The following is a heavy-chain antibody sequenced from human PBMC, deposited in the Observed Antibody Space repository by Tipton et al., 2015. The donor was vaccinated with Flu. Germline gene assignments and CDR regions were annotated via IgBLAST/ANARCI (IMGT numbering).Heavy chain of an antibody. CDR3: ARRDYSNYVSGPKSWFDP. V-gene: IGHV4-61*02. CDR2: IYTNANT. D-gene: IGHD4-11*01. J-gene: IGHJ5*02. Sequence: TLSLTCTVSGGSISRGSYYYNWIRQPAGKGLEWIGRIYTNANTNYKPSLKSRVTISIDRSKNQFSLRLSSVTAADTAVYYCARRDYSNYVSGPKSWFDPWGQGILVTVSS. CDR1: GGSISRGSYY.